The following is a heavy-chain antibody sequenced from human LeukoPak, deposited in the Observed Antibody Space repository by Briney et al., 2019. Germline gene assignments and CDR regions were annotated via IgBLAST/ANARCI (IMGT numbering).Heavy chain of an antibody. V-gene: IGHV4-59*08. D-gene: IGHD2-2*01. CDR1: GGSISSYY. CDR2: IFSGGSI. Sequence: PSETLSLTCTVSGGSISSYYWSWIRQPPGKGLEWIGYIFSGGSINYNPSLKSRTTISLDTSKSQFSLTVSSVTAADTAVYYCARGVCTSSYCYAGDYGVDVWGQGTTVTVSS. CDR3: ARGVCTSSYCYAGDYGVDV. J-gene: IGHJ6*02.